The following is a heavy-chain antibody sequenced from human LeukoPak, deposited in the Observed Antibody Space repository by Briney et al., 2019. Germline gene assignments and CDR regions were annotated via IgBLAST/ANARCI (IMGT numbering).Heavy chain of an antibody. CDR3: ARGRSGNYFDY. J-gene: IGHJ4*02. CDR1: GFTFNNYD. D-gene: IGHD1-26*01. V-gene: IGHV3-13*01. CDR2: IGTEGDT. Sequence: GGSLRLSCAASGFTFNNYDMHWVRQATGKGLEWVAAIGTEGDTYYPDSVKGRFTISRDNSKNTLYLQMNSLRAEDTAVYYCARGRSGNYFDYWGQGALVTVSS.